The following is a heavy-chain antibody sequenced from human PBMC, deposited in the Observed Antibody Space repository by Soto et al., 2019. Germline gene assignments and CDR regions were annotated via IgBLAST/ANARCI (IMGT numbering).Heavy chain of an antibody. CDR1: GGTFSSYA. J-gene: IGHJ4*02. CDR2: IIPIFGTA. D-gene: IGHD5-12*01. Sequence: QVQLVQSGAEVKKPGSSVKVSCKASGGTFSSYAISWVRQAPGQGLEWMGGIIPIFGTANYAQKFQGRATITADESTSTAYRELSSLRSEDTAVYDCARASDGYNPHLSDYWGQGTLVTVSS. CDR3: ARASDGYNPHLSDY. V-gene: IGHV1-69*12.